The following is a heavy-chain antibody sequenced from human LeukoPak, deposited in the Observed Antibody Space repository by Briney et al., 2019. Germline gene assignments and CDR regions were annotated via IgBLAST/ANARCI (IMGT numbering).Heavy chain of an antibody. CDR3: ASQKMDNYYGPGSQPGFDY. D-gene: IGHD3-10*01. CDR1: GYTFTSYY. V-gene: IGHV1-46*01. CDR2: INPSGGST. J-gene: IGHJ4*02. Sequence: GASVKVSCKASGYTFTSYYMHWVRQAPGQGLEWMGIINPSGGSTSYAQKFQGRVTMTRDTSTSTVYMELSSLRSEDTAVYYCASQKMDNYYGPGSQPGFDYWGQGTLVTVSS.